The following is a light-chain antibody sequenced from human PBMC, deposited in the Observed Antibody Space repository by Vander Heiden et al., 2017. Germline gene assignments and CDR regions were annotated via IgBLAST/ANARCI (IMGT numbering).Light chain of an antibody. CDR1: QSISNY. V-gene: IGKV1-39*01. Sequence: DIQMTQSPSSLSASVGDRVTITCRASQSISNYLNWYQQKPGKAPKLLIYEASSFQGGVPSRFSGSGSGTDFTLTISSLQPEDLATYYCQQTFSTPNTFGGGTKVEIK. CDR2: EAS. J-gene: IGKJ4*01. CDR3: QQTFSTPNT.